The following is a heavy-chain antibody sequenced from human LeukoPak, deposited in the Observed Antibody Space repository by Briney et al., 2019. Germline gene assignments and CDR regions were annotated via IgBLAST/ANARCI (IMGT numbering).Heavy chain of an antibody. V-gene: IGHV4-38-2*02. CDR1: GYSITSEYY. CDR2: VYHRGNT. Sequence: SETLSLTCTVSGYSITSEYYWGWIRQPPGKGLEWIGSVYHRGNTYYNPPLKSRVTVSIDTSKDQFSLKLRSVTAADTATYYCALYNVGFDFWGQGALVIVSS. CDR3: ALYNVGFDF. D-gene: IGHD2-21*01. J-gene: IGHJ4*02.